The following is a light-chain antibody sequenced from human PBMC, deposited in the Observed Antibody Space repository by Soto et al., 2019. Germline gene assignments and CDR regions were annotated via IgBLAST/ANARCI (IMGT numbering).Light chain of an antibody. Sequence: EIVLTQSPATLSVSPGESATLSCRASQSISSNLAWYQQKPGQSPRLLIYGASSRATGVPVRFSGSGSGVAFTLTISGLQSEDFGVYHSQKYNQWPGTFGQATTV. V-gene: IGKV3-15*01. CDR2: GAS. CDR3: QKYNQWPGT. J-gene: IGKJ1*01. CDR1: QSISSN.